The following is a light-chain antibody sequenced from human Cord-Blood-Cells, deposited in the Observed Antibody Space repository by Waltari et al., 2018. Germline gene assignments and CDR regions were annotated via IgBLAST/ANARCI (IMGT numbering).Light chain of an antibody. V-gene: IGLV2-8*01. CDR3: SSYAGSNNFYG. CDR2: EVS. CDR1: SSDVGGYNY. Sequence: QSALTQPPSASGSPGQSVTISCTGTSSDVGGYNYVSWYQQHPGKAPKLMIYEVSKRPSGGPDRFSGSKSGNTASLTVSGLQAEDEADYYCSSYAGSNNFYGFGTGTKVTVL. J-gene: IGLJ1*01.